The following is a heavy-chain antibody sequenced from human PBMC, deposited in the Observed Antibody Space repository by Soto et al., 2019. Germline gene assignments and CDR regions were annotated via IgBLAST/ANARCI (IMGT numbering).Heavy chain of an antibody. CDR3: ARDRWEYYDSSGYTPPFDY. D-gene: IGHD3-22*01. J-gene: IGHJ4*02. CDR1: GFTFSNAW. Sequence: PGGSLRLSCAASGFTFSNAWMNWVRQAPGKGLEWVGRIKSKTDGGTTDYAAPVKGRFTISRDDAKNTLYLQMNSLKAEDTAVYYCARDRWEYYDSSGYTPPFDYWGQGTLVTVSS. V-gene: IGHV3-15*07. CDR2: IKSKTDGGTT.